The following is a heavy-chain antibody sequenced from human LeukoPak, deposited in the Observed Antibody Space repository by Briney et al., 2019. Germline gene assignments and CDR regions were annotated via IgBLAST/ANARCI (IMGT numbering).Heavy chain of an antibody. D-gene: IGHD2-15*01. J-gene: IGHJ4*02. CDR2: INHSGST. CDR1: GGSFSGYY. CDR3: ARDGGGFDY. V-gene: IGHV4-34*01. Sequence: PSETLSLTCAVYGGSFSGYYWSWIRQPPGKGLEWIGEINHSGSTNYNPSLKSRLTISVDKSNNQFSLKLRFVTAADTAMYYCARDGGGFDYWGQGILVTVSS.